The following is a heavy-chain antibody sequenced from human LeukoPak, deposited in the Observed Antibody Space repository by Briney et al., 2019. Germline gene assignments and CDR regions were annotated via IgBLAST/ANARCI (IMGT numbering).Heavy chain of an antibody. CDR3: ARVAITMVRGVPGYYYYGMDV. CDR1: GGSFSGYY. Sequence: SETLSLTCAVYGGSFSGYYWSWIRQPPGKRLEWIGEINHSGSTNYNPSLKSRVTISVDTSKNQFSLKLSSVTAADTAVYYCARVAITMVRGVPGYYYYGMDVWGQGTTVTVSS. V-gene: IGHV4-34*01. J-gene: IGHJ6*02. CDR2: INHSGST. D-gene: IGHD3-10*01.